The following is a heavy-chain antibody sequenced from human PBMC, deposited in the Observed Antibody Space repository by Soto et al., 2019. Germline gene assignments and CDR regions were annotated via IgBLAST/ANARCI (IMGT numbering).Heavy chain of an antibody. D-gene: IGHD3-22*01. CDR3: ARERYYDSSGYSKLIDAFDI. CDR1: GGSISSGDYY. CDR2: IYYSGST. J-gene: IGHJ3*02. V-gene: IGHV4-30-4*01. Sequence: PSETLSLTCTVSGGSISSGDYYWSWIRQPPGKGLEWIGYIYYSGSTYYNPSLKSRVTISVDTSKNQFSLKLSSVTAADTAVYYCARERYYDSSGYSKLIDAFDIWGQGTMVTVSS.